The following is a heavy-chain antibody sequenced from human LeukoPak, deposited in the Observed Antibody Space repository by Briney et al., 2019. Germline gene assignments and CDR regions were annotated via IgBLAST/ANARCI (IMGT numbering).Heavy chain of an antibody. Sequence: GASVKVSCTASGYTFTGYYMHWVRQAPGQGLEWMGWINPNSGGTNCAQKFQGRVTMTRDTSISTAYMELSRLRSDDTAVYYCARSTYEVSWFDPWGQGTLVTVSS. CDR3: ARSTYEVSWFDP. D-gene: IGHD3-3*01. CDR2: INPNSGGT. J-gene: IGHJ5*02. V-gene: IGHV1-2*02. CDR1: GYTFTGYY.